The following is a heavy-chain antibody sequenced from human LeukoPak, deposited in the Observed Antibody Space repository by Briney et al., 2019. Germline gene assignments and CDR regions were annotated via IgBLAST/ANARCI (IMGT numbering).Heavy chain of an antibody. CDR3: ARGSRGRLLGGNSGFRNYYYYMDV. Sequence: GGSLRLSCAASGFTFSSYVMHWVRQAPGKGLEWVAIISYDGSNEYYADSVKGRFTISRDNSKNTLYLQMNSLRAADTAVYYCARGSRGRLLGGNSGFRNYYYYMDVWGKGTTVTVSS. D-gene: IGHD4-23*01. CDR1: GFTFSSYV. CDR2: ISYDGSNE. J-gene: IGHJ6*03. V-gene: IGHV3-30*04.